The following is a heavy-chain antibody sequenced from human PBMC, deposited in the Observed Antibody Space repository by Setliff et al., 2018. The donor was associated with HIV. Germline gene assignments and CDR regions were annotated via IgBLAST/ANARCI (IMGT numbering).Heavy chain of an antibody. D-gene: IGHD3-10*01. Sequence: ASVKVSCKASGYTFTSYYVHWVRLAPGQGLEWMGILNPSGDSTAYAQKFQGRVTMTRDTSTSTVYMELSSPKSDDTAVYYCARGGYHGFGSYGDYWGQGTLVTVSS. V-gene: IGHV1-46*01. CDR1: GYTFTSYY. CDR2: LNPSGDST. CDR3: ARGGYHGFGSYGDY. J-gene: IGHJ4*02.